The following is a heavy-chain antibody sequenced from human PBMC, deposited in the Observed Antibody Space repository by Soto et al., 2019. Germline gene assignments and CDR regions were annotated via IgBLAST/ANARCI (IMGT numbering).Heavy chain of an antibody. V-gene: IGHV3-21*01. CDR2: ISSSSSYI. D-gene: IGHD3-16*01. CDR1: AFTFSSFS. J-gene: IGHJ4*01. CDR3: AREFSYAGSSPNFDY. Sequence: GGSLRLSCAASAFTFSSFSMNWVRQAPGKGLEWVSSISSSSSYIYYADSVKGRFTISRDNAKNSLYLQMNSLRAEDTAVYYCAREFSYAGSSPNFDYWGHGTLVTVSS.